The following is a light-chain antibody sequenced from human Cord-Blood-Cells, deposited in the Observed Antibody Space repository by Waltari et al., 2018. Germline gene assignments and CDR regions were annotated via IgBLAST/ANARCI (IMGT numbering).Light chain of an antibody. Sequence: DIQMTQSPSTLSASVGEGVTITCRASQSISSRLAWYQQKPGKAPKLLIYKASSLESGVPSRFSGSGSGTEFTLTISSLQPDDFATYYCQQYNSYSRTFGQGTKVEIK. CDR3: QQYNSYSRT. J-gene: IGKJ1*01. CDR1: QSISSR. CDR2: KAS. V-gene: IGKV1-5*03.